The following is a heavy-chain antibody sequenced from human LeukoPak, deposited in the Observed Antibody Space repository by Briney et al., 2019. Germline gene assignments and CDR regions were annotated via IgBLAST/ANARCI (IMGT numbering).Heavy chain of an antibody. V-gene: IGHV3-15*01. J-gene: IGHJ4*02. Sequence: KPGGSLRLSCAASGFTFSSYRMSWVRQAPGKGLEWVGRIKSKADGETIDYAAPVKGRFTFSRDDSKNMLYLQMNSLKSEDTAVYYCSTLTSRGLSDSWGQGTLVTVSS. CDR2: IKSKADGETI. CDR3: STLTSRGLSDS. D-gene: IGHD1-20*01. CDR1: GFTFSSYR.